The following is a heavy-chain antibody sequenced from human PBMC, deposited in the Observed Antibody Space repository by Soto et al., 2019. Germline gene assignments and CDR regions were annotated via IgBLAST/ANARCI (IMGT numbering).Heavy chain of an antibody. CDR1: VGPISSYY. Sequence: SETLSLTCTVCVGPISSYYWSWMRQPPGKGLEWIGYIYYSGITNYNPSLKSRVTISVDTSKNQFSLKLSSVTAADTAVYYCARGSRKAWHDNWGQGTLLTVSS. CDR3: ARGSRKAWHDN. V-gene: IGHV4-59*01. D-gene: IGHD3-10*01. CDR2: IYYSGIT. J-gene: IGHJ4*02.